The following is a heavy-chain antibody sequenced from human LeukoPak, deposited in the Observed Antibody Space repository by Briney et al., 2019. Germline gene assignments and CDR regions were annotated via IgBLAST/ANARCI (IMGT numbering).Heavy chain of an antibody. CDR2: IYPGDSDT. Sequence: GESLKISCKGSGYSFTSYWIGWVRQMPGKGLEWMGIIYPGDSDTRYSPSFQGQVTISADKSISTAYLQWSSLKASDTAMYYCARHVGSIAAARDLVYYYYMDVWGKGTTVTVSS. CDR1: GYSFTSYW. V-gene: IGHV5-51*01. D-gene: IGHD6-13*01. CDR3: ARHVGSIAAARDLVYYYYMDV. J-gene: IGHJ6*03.